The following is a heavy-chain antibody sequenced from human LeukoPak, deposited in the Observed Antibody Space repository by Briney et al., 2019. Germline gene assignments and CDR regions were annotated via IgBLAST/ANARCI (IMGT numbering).Heavy chain of an antibody. CDR2: IYSGGST. D-gene: IGHD3-9*01. V-gene: IGHV3-66*01. CDR1: GFTVSGNY. Sequence: GGSLRLSCAASGFTVSGNYMSWVRQPPGKGLEWVSVIYSGGSTYYADSVKGRFTISRDNSKNTVYLQMNSLRAEDTAIYYCARAGVLRYLGDWGQGTLVTVSS. CDR3: ARAGVLRYLGD. J-gene: IGHJ4*02.